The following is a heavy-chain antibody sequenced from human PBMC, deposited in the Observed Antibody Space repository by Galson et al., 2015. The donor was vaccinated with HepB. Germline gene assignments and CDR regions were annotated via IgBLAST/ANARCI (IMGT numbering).Heavy chain of an antibody. J-gene: IGHJ4*02. Sequence: SLRLSCAASGFTFSNAWMSWVRQAPGKGLEWVGRIKSKTDGGTTDYAAPVKGRFTISRDDSKNTLYLQMNSLKTEDTAVYYCTTDEYYYDSSGYSPHRIDYWGQGTLVTVSS. D-gene: IGHD3-22*01. V-gene: IGHV3-15*01. CDR1: GFTFSNAW. CDR2: IKSKTDGGTT. CDR3: TTDEYYYDSSGYSPHRIDY.